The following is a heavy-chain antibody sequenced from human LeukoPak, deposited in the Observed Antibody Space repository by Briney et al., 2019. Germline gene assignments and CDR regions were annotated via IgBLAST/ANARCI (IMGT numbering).Heavy chain of an antibody. CDR2: IYTSGRS. J-gene: IGHJ5*02. CDR1: GGSISSGSYY. D-gene: IGHD3-3*02. V-gene: IGHV4-61*02. CDR3: ERADKRPHFWSGYFITWSDP. Sequence: SETLSLTCTVSGGSISSGSYYWSWMRQPAGKGLEWIGRIYTSGRSNYNPSLKSPVTISVNTSNNHFSLKKNPVTAADTAVYYWERADKRPHFWSGYFITWSDPWGEGALVTVSS.